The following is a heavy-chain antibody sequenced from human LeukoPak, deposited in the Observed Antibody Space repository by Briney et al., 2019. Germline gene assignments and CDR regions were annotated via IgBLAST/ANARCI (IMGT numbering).Heavy chain of an antibody. V-gene: IGHV3-23*01. D-gene: IGHD6-6*01. CDR1: GFTFSSYA. J-gene: IGHJ4*02. Sequence: GGSLRLSCAASGFTFSSYAMSWVRQAPGKGLEWVSAISGSGGSTYYADSVKGRFTISRDDSKNTLYLQMNSLRAEDTAVYYCAKPDKYSSSPDDYWGQGTLVTVSS. CDR2: ISGSGGST. CDR3: AKPDKYSSSPDDY.